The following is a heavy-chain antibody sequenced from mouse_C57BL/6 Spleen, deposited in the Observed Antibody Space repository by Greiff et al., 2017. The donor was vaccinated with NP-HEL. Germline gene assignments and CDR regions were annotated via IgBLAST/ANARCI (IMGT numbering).Heavy chain of an antibody. J-gene: IGHJ1*03. V-gene: IGHV1-80*01. Sequence: VQLQQSGAELVKPGASVKISCKASGYAFSSYWMNWVKQRPGKGLEWIGQIYPGDGDTNYNGKFKGKATLTADKSSSTAYMQLSSLTSEDSAVYFCARGITTVDWYFEVWGTGTTVTVAS. CDR1: GYAFSSYW. CDR3: ARGITTVDWYFEV. D-gene: IGHD1-1*01. CDR2: IYPGDGDT.